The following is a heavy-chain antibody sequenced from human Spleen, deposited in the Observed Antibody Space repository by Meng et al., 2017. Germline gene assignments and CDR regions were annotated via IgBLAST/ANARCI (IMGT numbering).Heavy chain of an antibody. J-gene: IGHJ5*01. Sequence: GESLKISCAASGFTFSSYAMSWVRQAPGKGLEWVSSLSGSGGSTYYPDSVKGRFAISRDNSKSTLFLQMNSLRADDTAVYHCARGRIGDLHWFDSWGQGTLVTVSS. CDR1: GFTFSSYA. V-gene: IGHV3-23*01. CDR3: ARGRIGDLHWFDS. CDR2: LSGSGGST. D-gene: IGHD3-16*01.